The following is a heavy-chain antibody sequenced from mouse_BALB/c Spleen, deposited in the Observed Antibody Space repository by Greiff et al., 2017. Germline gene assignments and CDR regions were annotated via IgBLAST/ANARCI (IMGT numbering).Heavy chain of an antibody. J-gene: IGHJ3*01. V-gene: IGHV1-69*02. CDR2: IDPSDSYT. Sequence: VQLQQPGAELVKPGASVKLSCKASGYTFTSYWMHWVKQRPGQGLEWIGEIDPSDSYTNYNQKFKGKATLTVDKSSSTAYMQLSSLTSEDSAVYYCARITTVDGFAYWGQGTLVTVSA. D-gene: IGHD1-1*01. CDR1: GYTFTSYW. CDR3: ARITTVDGFAY.